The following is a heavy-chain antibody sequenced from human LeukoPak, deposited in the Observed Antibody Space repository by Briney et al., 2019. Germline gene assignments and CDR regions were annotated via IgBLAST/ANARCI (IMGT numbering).Heavy chain of an antibody. CDR3: AWARGRVPAAMPGY. CDR1: GGSFSGYY. V-gene: IGHV4-34*01. CDR2: INHSGST. Sequence: SETLSLTCAVYGGSFSGYYWSWIRQPPGKGLEWIGEINHSGSTNYNPSLKSRVTISVDTSKNQFSLKLSSVTAADTAVYYCAWARGRVPAAMPGYWGQGTLVTVSS. D-gene: IGHD2-2*01. J-gene: IGHJ4*02.